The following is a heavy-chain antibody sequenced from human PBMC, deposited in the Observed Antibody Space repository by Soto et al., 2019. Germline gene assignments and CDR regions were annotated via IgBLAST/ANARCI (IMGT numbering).Heavy chain of an antibody. Sequence: TLSLTCTVSGGSISSYYWSWIRQPPGKGLEWIGYIYYSGSTNYNPSLKSRVTISVDTSKNQFSLKLSSVTAADTAVYYCARAGYSGSFYDYWGQGTLVTVSS. D-gene: IGHD1-26*01. CDR2: IYYSGST. J-gene: IGHJ4*02. CDR3: ARAGYSGSFYDY. CDR1: GGSISSYY. V-gene: IGHV4-59*01.